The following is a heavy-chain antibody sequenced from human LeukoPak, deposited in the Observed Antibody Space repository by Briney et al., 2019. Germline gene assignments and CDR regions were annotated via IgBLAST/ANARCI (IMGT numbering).Heavy chain of an antibody. Sequence: GGSLRLSCAASGFTFSNYGMHWVRQAPDKGLEWVAFLQNYGGDIHYADSVKGRFTISRDTPKNTLYLQMNSLRVEDTAVYYCASWPGGWYGEDSWGQGTLVTVSS. V-gene: IGHV3-30*02. CDR3: ASWPGGWYGEDS. CDR1: GFTFSNYG. CDR2: LQNYGGDI. D-gene: IGHD6-19*01. J-gene: IGHJ4*02.